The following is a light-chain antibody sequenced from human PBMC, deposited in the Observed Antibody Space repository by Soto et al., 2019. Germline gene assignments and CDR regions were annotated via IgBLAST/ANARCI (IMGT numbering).Light chain of an antibody. CDR2: GNS. J-gene: IGLJ7*01. Sequence: QSVLTQPPSVSGAPGQRVTISCTGSSSNIGAGYDVHWYQQLPGTAPKLLIYGNSNRPSGVPDRFSGSKSATSASLAITGLQAEDEADYYCQSYDSSLSGPVFGTGTQLTVL. CDR1: SSNIGAGYD. CDR3: QSYDSSLSGPV. V-gene: IGLV1-40*01.